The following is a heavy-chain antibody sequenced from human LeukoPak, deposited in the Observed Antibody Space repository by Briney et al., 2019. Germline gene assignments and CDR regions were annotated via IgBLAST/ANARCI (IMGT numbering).Heavy chain of an antibody. CDR2: INPNSGGT. V-gene: IGHV1-2*02. Sequence: ASVKVSCKASGYTFTGYYMHWVRQAPGQGLEWMGWINPNSGGTNYAQKFQGRVTMTRDTSISTAYMGLSRLRSDDTAVYYCAREYSSSWDAFDIWGQGTMVTVSS. CDR1: GYTFTGYY. D-gene: IGHD6-13*01. CDR3: AREYSSSWDAFDI. J-gene: IGHJ3*02.